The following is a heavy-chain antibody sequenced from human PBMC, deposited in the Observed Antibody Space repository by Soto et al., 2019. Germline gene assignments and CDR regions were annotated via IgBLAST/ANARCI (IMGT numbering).Heavy chain of an antibody. CDR2: INYIGRTT. CDR3: VKQRAYGINDYYKKEV. D-gene: IGHD1-26*01. V-gene: IGHV3-23*01. J-gene: IGHJ6*03. CDR1: GFTFSSYA. Sequence: EVQLLESGGGLVQPGGSLRLSCETSGFTFSSYAMTWVRQAPGMGLEWVAVINYIGRTTFHAQSVKGRFTISRDNSMNTVFLQMDSLRAEDTAVYYCVKQRAYGINDYYKKEVWGVGTTVIV.